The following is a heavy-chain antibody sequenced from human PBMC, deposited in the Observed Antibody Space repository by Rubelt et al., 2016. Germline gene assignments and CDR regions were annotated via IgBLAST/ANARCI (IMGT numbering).Heavy chain of an antibody. D-gene: IGHD3-22*01. CDR1: GYIFTNYA. V-gene: IGHV1-18*01. Sequence: QIQLVQSGPEVKKPGASVKVSCKASGYIFTNYAFNWVRQAPGQGLEWMGWISAYNGNTNYAQSLQDRVTMTTETSTGKAYMELRSLRADETAMYYCARAWDYDSRFPYDPGGQGTLVTVSS. CDR3: ARAWDYDSRFPYDP. J-gene: IGHJ5*02. CDR2: ISAYNGNT.